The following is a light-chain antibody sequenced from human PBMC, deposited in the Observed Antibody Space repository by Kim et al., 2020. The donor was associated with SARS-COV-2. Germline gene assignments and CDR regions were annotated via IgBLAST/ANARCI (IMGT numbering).Light chain of an antibody. V-gene: IGLV3-1*01. CDR2: QDN. Sequence: SPGQTASITCSGDKLGNKYACWYQQKPGQSPVLVIYQDNKRPSGIPERFSGSNSGNTATLTISGTQALDEADYYCQAWDSSPAVFGGGTKLTVL. CDR3: QAWDSSPAV. J-gene: IGLJ3*02. CDR1: KLGNKY.